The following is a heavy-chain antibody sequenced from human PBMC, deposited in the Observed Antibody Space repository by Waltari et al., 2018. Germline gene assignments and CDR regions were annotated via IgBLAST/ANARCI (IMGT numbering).Heavy chain of an antibody. J-gene: IGHJ4*02. CDR3: ARDSAPGAKSLYFDE. D-gene: IGHD2-8*02. Sequence: EVQLVESGGGAVQPGGSLRLSCAASEFTLSAYAMNWVRQAPGKVLEWLSYISRDGNTYYADTVKGRFTISRDNAKNSVYLQMNRLGVEDTAVYYCARDSAPGAKSLYFDEWGQGSLVTVSS. V-gene: IGHV3-48*03. CDR2: ISRDGNT. CDR1: EFTLSAYA.